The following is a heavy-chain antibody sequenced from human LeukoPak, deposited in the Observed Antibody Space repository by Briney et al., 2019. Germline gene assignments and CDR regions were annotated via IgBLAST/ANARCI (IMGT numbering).Heavy chain of an antibody. Sequence: SETLSLTCTVSGGSISTSSYYWSWIRQPPGKGLEWIGYIYYSGNTNYNPSLKSRVTISVDTSKNQFSLNLTSVTAADTAVYYCARNPPKPIPYCSGGSCFVVQRLRFDPWGQGTLVTVSS. CDR3: ARNPPKPIPYCSGGSCFVVQRLRFDP. D-gene: IGHD2-15*01. CDR2: IYYSGNT. V-gene: IGHV4-61*05. J-gene: IGHJ5*02. CDR1: GGSISTSSYY.